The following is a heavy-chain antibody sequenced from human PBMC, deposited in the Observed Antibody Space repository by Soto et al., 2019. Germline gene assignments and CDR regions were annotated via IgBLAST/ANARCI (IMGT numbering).Heavy chain of an antibody. V-gene: IGHV4-38-2*02. CDR1: GYSISSGSY. Sequence: SETLSLTCTVSGYSISSGSYWGWIRQPPGKGPEWIASIYHGGTTFYNPSLKSRVTVSVDKSNNQFSLKLRSVTAADTAVYYCAKAHVMVAAGSTFDYWGHGTMVTVYS. D-gene: IGHD6-19*01. CDR2: IYHGGTT. CDR3: AKAHVMVAAGSTFDY. J-gene: IGHJ4*01.